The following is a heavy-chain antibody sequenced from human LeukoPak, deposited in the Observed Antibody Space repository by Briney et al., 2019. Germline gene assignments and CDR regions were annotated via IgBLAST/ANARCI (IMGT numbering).Heavy chain of an antibody. Sequence: TSETLSLTCAVYGGSFSGYYWSWIRQPPGKGLEWIGEINHSGSTNYNPSLKSRVTISVDTSKNQFSLKLSSVTAADTAVYYCAGGTFAPEHYYGMDVWGQGTTVTVSS. CDR1: GGSFSGYY. CDR3: AGGTFAPEHYYGMDV. CDR2: INHSGST. J-gene: IGHJ6*02. V-gene: IGHV4-34*01.